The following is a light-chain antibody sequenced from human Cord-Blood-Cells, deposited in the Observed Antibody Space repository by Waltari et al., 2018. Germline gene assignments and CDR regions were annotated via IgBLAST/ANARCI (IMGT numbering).Light chain of an antibody. V-gene: IGLV3-19*01. Sequence: SSELTQDPAVSVAVGQTVRITCQGDSLRSYYARWYQQKPGQAPVLVIYGKNNPPSGIPDRFSGSSSVNTASLTITGAQAEDEADYYCNSRDSSGNHLVFGGGTKLTVL. CDR3: NSRDSSGNHLV. J-gene: IGLJ2*01. CDR1: SLRSYY. CDR2: GKN.